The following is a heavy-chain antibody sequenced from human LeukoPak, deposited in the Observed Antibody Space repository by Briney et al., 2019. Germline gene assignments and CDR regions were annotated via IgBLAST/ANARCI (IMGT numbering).Heavy chain of an antibody. CDR1: GSSISSGDYY. CDR3: ARGPRTVWGSCRFVFHAFDI. D-gene: IGHD3-16*02. V-gene: IGHV4-61*02. CDR2: IYSTGSA. Sequence: PSQTLSLTCTVSGSSISSGDYYWNWIRQPAGKGLEWIGRIYSTGSANSYNPSLKSRVTISVDTSKNQFSLKLSSVTAADTAVYYCARGPRTVWGSCRFVFHAFDIWGQGTMVTVSS. J-gene: IGHJ3*02.